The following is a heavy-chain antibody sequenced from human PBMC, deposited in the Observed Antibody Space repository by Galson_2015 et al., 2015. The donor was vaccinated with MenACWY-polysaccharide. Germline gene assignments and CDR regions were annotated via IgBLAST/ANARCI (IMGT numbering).Heavy chain of an antibody. CDR3: AREGSRIVFHAFDI. CDR2: IQSDGRQK. D-gene: IGHD3-10*02. Sequence: SLRLSCAASGSTFRGSGMHWVRQAPGKGLEWVAVIQSDGRQKQYTDSVRGRFSISRDNSENTVYLEMNSLRAEDTALYYCAREGSRIVFHAFDIWGQGTMVIVSS. CDR1: GSTFRGSG. J-gene: IGHJ3*02. V-gene: IGHV3-33*01.